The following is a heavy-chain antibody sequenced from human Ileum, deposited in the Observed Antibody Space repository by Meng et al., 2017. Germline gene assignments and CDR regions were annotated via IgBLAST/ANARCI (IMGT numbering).Heavy chain of an antibody. Sequence: VQLVESGGGLVQPGGSLRLSCEASGFNFSNYWMHWVRQAPGKGLVWVSRINSDGRSISYADAVKGRFTISRDNAKNTLFLQMNNLRDDDTAVYYCARYNSGWHVCDSWGQGILVTVSS. D-gene: IGHD6-19*01. V-gene: IGHV3-74*01. CDR3: ARYNSGWHVCDS. CDR1: GFNFSNYW. CDR2: INSDGRSI. J-gene: IGHJ4*02.